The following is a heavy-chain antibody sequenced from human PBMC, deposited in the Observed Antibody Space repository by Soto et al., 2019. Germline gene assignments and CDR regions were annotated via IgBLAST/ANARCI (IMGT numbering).Heavy chain of an antibody. Sequence: PSETLSLTCTVSGGSIGSYYWTWIRQPPGKGLEWIGYIYYSGSTNYNPSLKSRVTISVDTSKNQFSLKLGSVTAADTAAYYCARGWASAGHFDYWGQGTLVTVSS. V-gene: IGHV4-59*01. J-gene: IGHJ4*02. CDR1: GGSIGSYY. D-gene: IGHD3-16*01. CDR3: ARGWASAGHFDY. CDR2: IYYSGST.